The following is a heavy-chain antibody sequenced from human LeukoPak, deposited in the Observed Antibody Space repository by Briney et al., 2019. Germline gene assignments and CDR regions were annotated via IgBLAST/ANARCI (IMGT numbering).Heavy chain of an antibody. Sequence: PSETLSLTCAVSGVSISSSNWWSWVRQPPGKGLAWIGEIYHSGSTNYNPSLESRVTISVDKSKNQFSLKLSSVTAADTAVYYCARVLRSLFDPWGQGTLVTVSS. CDR1: GVSISSSNW. V-gene: IGHV4-4*02. CDR2: IYHSGST. CDR3: ARVLRSLFDP. J-gene: IGHJ5*02. D-gene: IGHD5/OR15-5a*01.